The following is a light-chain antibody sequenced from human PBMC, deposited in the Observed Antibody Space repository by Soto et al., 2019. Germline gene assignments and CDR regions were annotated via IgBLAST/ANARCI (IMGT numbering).Light chain of an antibody. CDR1: SSDVGGYNH. V-gene: IGLV2-8*01. CDR3: CSSADTSTFSWV. CDR2: EVR. J-gene: IGLJ3*02. Sequence: QSALTQPPSASGSPGQSVTISCTGTSSDVGGYNHVSWYQQHPGKVPKVIIYEVRQRPSGVPDRFSGCKSGNTAALTVSGLQDEEEDDYYCCSSADTSTFSWVFGGGTQLTVL.